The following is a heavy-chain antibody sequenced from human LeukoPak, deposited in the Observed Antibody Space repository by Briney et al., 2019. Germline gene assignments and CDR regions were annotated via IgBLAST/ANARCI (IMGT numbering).Heavy chain of an antibody. Sequence: GGSLRLSCAASGFTFSSYSMNWVRQAPGKGLEWVSSISSSSSYIYYADSVKGRFTISRDNAKNSLYLQMNSLRAEDTAVYYCARATTLGPAAMIEGAFAIWGQGTMVTVSS. CDR3: ARATTLGPAAMIEGAFAI. CDR1: GFTFSSYS. J-gene: IGHJ3*02. CDR2: ISSSSSYI. D-gene: IGHD2-2*01. V-gene: IGHV3-21*01.